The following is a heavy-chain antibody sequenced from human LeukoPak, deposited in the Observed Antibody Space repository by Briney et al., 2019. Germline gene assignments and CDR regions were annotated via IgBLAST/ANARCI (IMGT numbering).Heavy chain of an antibody. D-gene: IGHD3-16*01. V-gene: IGHV1-18*01. Sequence: ASVKVSCKTSGYTFTNYGMSWLRQAPGQGLEWMGWISAYNGDTKYLQSLQGRVTMTTDTSTSTVYMELRRLRSDDTAVYYCARDNPYYYVYWGQGTLVTVSS. CDR1: GYTFTNYG. CDR3: ARDNPYYYVY. CDR2: ISAYNGDT. J-gene: IGHJ4*02.